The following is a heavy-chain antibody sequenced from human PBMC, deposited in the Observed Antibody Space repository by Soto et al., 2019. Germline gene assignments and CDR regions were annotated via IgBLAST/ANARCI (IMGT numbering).Heavy chain of an antibody. CDR1: GFTFSSYA. CDR3: AKDLLVFGLTNTYSHAIFGDY. J-gene: IGHJ4*02. CDR2: ISGGGGTT. V-gene: IGHV3-23*01. D-gene: IGHD3-10*01. Sequence: EVQLLDSGGGLVQPGGSLRLSCAASGFTFSSYAMGWVRQAPEKGLEWVSAISGGGGTTYYADSVKGRFTSSRDNSKNTLYLQMNSLRAEDTAVYYCAKDLLVFGLTNTYSHAIFGDYWGQGTLVTVSS.